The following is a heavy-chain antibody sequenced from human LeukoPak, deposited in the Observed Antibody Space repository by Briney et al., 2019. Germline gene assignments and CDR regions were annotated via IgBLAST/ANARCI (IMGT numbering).Heavy chain of an antibody. CDR3: ARDRTGTTRNFDY. V-gene: IGHV4-38-2*02. CDR1: GYSISSDYS. J-gene: IGHJ4*02. Sequence: SETLSLTCTVSGYSISSDYSWGWIRQPPGKGLEWIGIISHRGSTYYNPSLKSRVTISVDTSKNQFSLKLSSVTAADTAVYYCARDRTGTTRNFDYWGQGTLVTVSS. CDR2: ISHRGST. D-gene: IGHD1-1*01.